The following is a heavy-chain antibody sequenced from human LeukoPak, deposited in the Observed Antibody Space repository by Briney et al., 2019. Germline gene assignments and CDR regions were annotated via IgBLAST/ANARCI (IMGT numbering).Heavy chain of an antibody. Sequence: SQTLSLTCTVSGGSISSGGYYWSWIRQHPGKGLEWIGYIYYSGSTYYNPSLKSRVTISVDTSKNQFSLKLSSVTAADTAVYYCARGLTTIWGSYRSMGGWFDPWGQGTLVTVSS. J-gene: IGHJ5*02. CDR3: ARGLTTIWGSYRSMGGWFDP. D-gene: IGHD3-16*02. CDR1: GGSISSGGYY. CDR2: IYYSGST. V-gene: IGHV4-31*03.